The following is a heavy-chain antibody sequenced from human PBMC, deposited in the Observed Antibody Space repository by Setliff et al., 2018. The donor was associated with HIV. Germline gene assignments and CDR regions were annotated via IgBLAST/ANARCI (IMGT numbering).Heavy chain of an antibody. Sequence: GGSLRLSCSASGFTFSSYAMSWVRQAPGKGLEWVSGISGSGGYSYYADSVKGRFTISRDNSKNTLYLQMNSLRAEDTAVYYCARDLGLRVGFDYWGQGTLVTVSS. CDR1: GFTFSSYA. D-gene: IGHD4-17*01. CDR2: ISGSGGYS. V-gene: IGHV3-23*01. J-gene: IGHJ4*02. CDR3: ARDLGLRVGFDY.